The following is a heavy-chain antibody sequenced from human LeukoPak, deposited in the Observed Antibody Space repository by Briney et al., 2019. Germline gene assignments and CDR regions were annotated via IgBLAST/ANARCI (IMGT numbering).Heavy chain of an antibody. Sequence: SETLSLTCTVSGGSVSAYYWSWIRQPAGKGLERIGRIRTSGSTNYNPSLKSRVTMSVDTSKNQLSLKLSSVTAADTAVYYCAREAVHYGSGSHDYWGQGTLVTVSS. CDR1: GGSVSAYY. CDR3: AREAVHYGSGSHDY. D-gene: IGHD3-10*01. J-gene: IGHJ4*02. V-gene: IGHV4-4*07. CDR2: IRTSGST.